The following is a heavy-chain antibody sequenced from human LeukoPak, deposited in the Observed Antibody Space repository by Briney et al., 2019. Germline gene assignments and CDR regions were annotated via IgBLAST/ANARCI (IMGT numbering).Heavy chain of an antibody. J-gene: IGHJ4*02. Sequence: PGGSLRLSCAASGFTFSYYAMNWVRQAPGKGLEWVSYISSSGSTIYYADSVKGRLTISRDNAKNSLYLQMNSLRAEDTAVYYCARAAHLRAYYDTLTEFDYWGQGTLVTVSS. V-gene: IGHV3-48*03. CDR2: ISSSGSTI. CDR1: GFTFSYYA. D-gene: IGHD3-9*01. CDR3: ARAAHLRAYYDTLTEFDY.